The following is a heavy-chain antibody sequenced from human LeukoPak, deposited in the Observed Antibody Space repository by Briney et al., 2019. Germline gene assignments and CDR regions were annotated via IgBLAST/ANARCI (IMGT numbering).Heavy chain of an antibody. CDR1: GGSIGASINSPNW. J-gene: IGHJ4*02. V-gene: IGHV4-4*02. D-gene: IGHD2-2*01. Sequence: SETLSLTCAVSGGSIGASINSPNWWSWVRQPPGKGLEWIGEIFHSGSTNYNPSLKSRVTMSVDKSKNQFSLNLTSVTAADTAVYFCARAPRAYCSTTGSCFQDYWGQGTLVTVSS. CDR3: ARAPRAYCSTTGSCFQDY. CDR2: IFHSGST.